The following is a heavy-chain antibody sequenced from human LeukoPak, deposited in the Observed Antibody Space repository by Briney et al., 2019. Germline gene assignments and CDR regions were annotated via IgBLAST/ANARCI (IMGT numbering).Heavy chain of an antibody. J-gene: IGHJ3*02. D-gene: IGHD3-22*01. CDR3: ASLDYYYDSSGYYPEAFDI. CDR1: GFSFSSYS. V-gene: IGHV3-21*01. Sequence: GGSLRLSCAASGFSFSSYSMNWVRQAPGKGLEWVSSISSSSSYIYYADSVKGRFTISRDNAKNSLYLQMNSLRAEDTAVYYCASLDYYYDSSGYYPEAFDIWGQGTMVTVSS. CDR2: ISSSSSYI.